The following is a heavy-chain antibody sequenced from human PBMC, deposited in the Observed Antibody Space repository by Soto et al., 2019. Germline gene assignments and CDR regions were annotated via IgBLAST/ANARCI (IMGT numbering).Heavy chain of an antibody. V-gene: IGHV4-61*08. CDR3: VRSAAETYIRDWFDP. CDR2: IYYSGST. J-gene: IGHJ5*02. D-gene: IGHD2-15*01. Sequence: SETLSLTCTVSGGSISSGDYCWIWIRQPPGKGLERIGYIYYSGSTNYSPSLKSRVTISLNTPNKQFSLKVTSVTAADTAVYYCVRSAAETYIRDWFDPWGHGSLVTVSS. CDR1: GGSISSGDYC.